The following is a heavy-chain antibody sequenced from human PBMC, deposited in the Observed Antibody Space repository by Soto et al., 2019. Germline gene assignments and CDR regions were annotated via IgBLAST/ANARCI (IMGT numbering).Heavy chain of an antibody. V-gene: IGHV3-23*01. CDR2: ISDNVHGA. Sequence: PGGSLRLSCEASGFTFSDHAMSWVRRAPGKGLEWVAAISDNVHGAVYADSVKGRFTISRDNSKNTLYLQMNSLRAEDTAVYYCASNRDSSGWYGASGYWGQGTLVTVS. CDR3: ASNRDSSGWYGASGY. D-gene: IGHD6-19*01. J-gene: IGHJ4*02. CDR1: GFTFSDHA.